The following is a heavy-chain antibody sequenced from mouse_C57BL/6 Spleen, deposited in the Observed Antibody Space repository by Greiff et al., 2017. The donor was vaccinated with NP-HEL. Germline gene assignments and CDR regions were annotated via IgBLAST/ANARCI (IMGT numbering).Heavy chain of an antibody. J-gene: IGHJ4*01. D-gene: IGHD2-4*01. CDR3: ARSLYDYDEGAFYYAMDY. Sequence: EVKLVESGGGLVQPGGSLSLSCAASGFTFTDYYMSWVRQPPGKALEWLGFIRNKANGYTTEYSASVKGRFTISRDNSQSILYLQMNALRAEDSATYYCARSLYDYDEGAFYYAMDYWGQGTSVTVSS. CDR1: GFTFTDYY. CDR2: IRNKANGYTT. V-gene: IGHV7-3*01.